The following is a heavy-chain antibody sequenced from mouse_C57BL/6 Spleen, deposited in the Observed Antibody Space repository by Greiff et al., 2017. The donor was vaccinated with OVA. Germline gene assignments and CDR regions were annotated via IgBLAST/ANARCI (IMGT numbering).Heavy chain of an antibody. V-gene: IGHV5-16*01. D-gene: IGHD1-1*01. CDR2: INYDGSST. J-gene: IGHJ2*01. CDR3: ARHGSSYNYFDY. Sequence: EVKVEESEGGLVQPGSSMKLSCTASGFTFSDYYMAWVRQVPEKGLEWVANINYDGSSTYYLDSLKSRFIISRDNAKNILYLQMSSLKSEDTATYYCARHGSSYNYFDYWGQGTTLTVSS. CDR1: GFTFSDYY.